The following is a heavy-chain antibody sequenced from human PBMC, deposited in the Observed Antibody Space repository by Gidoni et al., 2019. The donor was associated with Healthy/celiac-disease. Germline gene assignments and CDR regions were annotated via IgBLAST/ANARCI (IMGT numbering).Heavy chain of an antibody. D-gene: IGHD3-16*01. V-gene: IGHV1-2*06. CDR1: GYTFTGYY. CDR3: ARLGVARFDP. CDR2: INPTSGGT. Sequence: QVQLVQSGAEVKKPGASVKVSCKAAGYTFTGYYMHWVRQAPGQGLEWMGRINPTSGGTIYAQKFQGRVTMTRATSISTAYMVLSRLSSDDTAVYYCARLGVARFDPWGQGTLVTVSS. J-gene: IGHJ5*02.